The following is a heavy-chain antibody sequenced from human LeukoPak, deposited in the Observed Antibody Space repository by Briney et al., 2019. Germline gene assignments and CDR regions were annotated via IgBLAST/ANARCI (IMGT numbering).Heavy chain of an antibody. V-gene: IGHV3-23*01. CDR3: ARAGFCSTTTCYNPFDY. Sequence: GGSLRLSCAASGLTFSNYAMTWVRQAPGKGLEWVSGITDTGFATFYADSVRGRFTISRDNSRNTLYLQMDSLRAEDTAVYYCARAGFCSTTTCYNPFDYWGQGTRVTVSS. D-gene: IGHD2-2*01. CDR2: ITDTGFAT. J-gene: IGHJ4*02. CDR1: GLTFSNYA.